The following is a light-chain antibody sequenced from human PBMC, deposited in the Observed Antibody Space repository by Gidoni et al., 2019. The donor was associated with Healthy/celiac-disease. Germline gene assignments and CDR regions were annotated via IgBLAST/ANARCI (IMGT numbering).Light chain of an antibody. J-gene: IGKJ4*01. CDR1: QSISSY. CDR3: QQSYSTPPLT. CDR2: AAS. Sequence: IQMTQSPSSLSASVGDRVTITCRASQSISSYLNWYQQKPGKAPKLLIHAASSLQSGVPSRFCGSGSGTDFSLTISSLQPEDFSTYYCQQSYSTPPLTFGGGTKVEIK. V-gene: IGKV1-39*01.